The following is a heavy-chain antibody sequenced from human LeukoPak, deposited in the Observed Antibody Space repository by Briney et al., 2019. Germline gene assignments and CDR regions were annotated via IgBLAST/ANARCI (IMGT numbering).Heavy chain of an antibody. CDR1: GGSISSYY. CDR2: IYYSGST. J-gene: IGHJ5*02. D-gene: IGHD2-15*01. V-gene: IGHV4-59*01. Sequence: SETLSLTCTVSGGSISSYYWSWIRQPPGKGLEWIGYIYYSGSTNYNPSLKSRVTISVDTPKNQFSLRLSSVTAADTAVYYCARVLVAADTADNWFDPWGQGTLVTVSS. CDR3: ARVLVAADTADNWFDP.